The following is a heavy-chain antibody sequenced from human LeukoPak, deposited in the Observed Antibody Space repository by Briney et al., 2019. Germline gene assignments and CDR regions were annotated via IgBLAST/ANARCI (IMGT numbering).Heavy chain of an antibody. CDR3: ARGTSTYGP. CDR2: INHSGST. Sequence: SETLSLTCAVYGGSFSGYYWTWIRQPPGKGLEWIGEINHSGSTNYNPSLESRVTISVDTSKNQFSLNLSSVTAADTAVYYCARGTSTYGPWGQGTLVTVSS. D-gene: IGHD4-17*01. J-gene: IGHJ4*02. V-gene: IGHV4-34*01. CDR1: GGSFSGYY.